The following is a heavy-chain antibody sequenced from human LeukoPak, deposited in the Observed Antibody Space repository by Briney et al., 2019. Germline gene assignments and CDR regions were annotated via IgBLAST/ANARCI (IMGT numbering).Heavy chain of an antibody. D-gene: IGHD3-22*01. CDR2: IIPIFGTA. V-gene: IGHV1-69*05. Sequence: SVKVSCKASGGTFSSYAISWVRQAPGQGLEWMGRIIPIFGTANYAQKFQGRVTITTDESASTAYMELSSLRSEDTAVYYCARVHLSGYYDSSGYMSYWGQGTLVTVSS. CDR1: GGTFSSYA. CDR3: ARVHLSGYYDSSGYMSY. J-gene: IGHJ4*02.